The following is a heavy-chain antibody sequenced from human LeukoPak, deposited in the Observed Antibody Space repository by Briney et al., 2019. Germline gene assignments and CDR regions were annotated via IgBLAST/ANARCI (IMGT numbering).Heavy chain of an antibody. CDR2: IWYDGSNK. CDR3: ARNLGYYYDNSASGLIDY. CDR1: GFTFSSYG. Sequence: GGSLRLSCAASGFTFSSYGMHWVRQAPGKGLEWVAVIWYDGSNKYYADSVKGRFTISRDNSKNTLYLQMNSLRAEDTAVYYCARNLGYYYDNSASGLIDYWGQGTLVTVSS. J-gene: IGHJ4*02. D-gene: IGHD3-22*01. V-gene: IGHV3-33*01.